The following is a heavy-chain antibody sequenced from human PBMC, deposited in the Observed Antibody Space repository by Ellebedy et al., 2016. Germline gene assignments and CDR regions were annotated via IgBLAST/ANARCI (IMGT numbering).Heavy chain of an antibody. Sequence: GESLKISCKGSGYSFTNYWIGWVRQMPGKGLEWMGIIYPGDSDPRYSPSFQGQVTISADKSISTAYLQWSSLKASDTAMYYCARLADYYDSSGQIDYWGQGTLVTVSS. V-gene: IGHV5-51*01. CDR3: ARLADYYDSSGQIDY. D-gene: IGHD3-22*01. J-gene: IGHJ4*02. CDR1: GYSFTNYW. CDR2: IYPGDSDP.